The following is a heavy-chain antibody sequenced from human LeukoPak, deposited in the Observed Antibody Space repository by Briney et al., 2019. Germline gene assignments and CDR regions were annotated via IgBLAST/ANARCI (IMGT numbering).Heavy chain of an antibody. Sequence: SETLSLTCSVSGGSVSSYYWSWIRQPPGKGLEWIGHIYHSGSTNYNPSLKSRVTISIDTSKNQFSLKLSSVTAADTAVYYCARGSARMVANPLFDYWGRGTLVTVSS. V-gene: IGHV4-59*08. J-gene: IGHJ4*02. D-gene: IGHD5-12*01. CDR2: IYHSGST. CDR1: GGSVSSYY. CDR3: ARGSARMVANPLFDY.